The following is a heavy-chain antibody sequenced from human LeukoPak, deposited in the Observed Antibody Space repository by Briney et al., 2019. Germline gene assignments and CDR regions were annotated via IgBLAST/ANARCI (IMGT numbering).Heavy chain of an antibody. CDR1: GFTFSNYN. CDR3: ARGDYFDRAFDV. J-gene: IGHJ3*01. V-gene: IGHV3-21*01. Sequence: PGGSLRLSCAASGFTFSNYNMNWVRQAPGKGLEWVSSISSSSSYIYYADSLKGRFTISRDNAKNSLYLQMSSLRVEDTAVYYCARGDYFDRAFDVWGRGTMVTVS. CDR2: ISSSSSYI. D-gene: IGHD3-22*01.